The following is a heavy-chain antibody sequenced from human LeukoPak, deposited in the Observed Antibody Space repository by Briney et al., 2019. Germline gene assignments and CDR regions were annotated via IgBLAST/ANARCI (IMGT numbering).Heavy chain of an antibody. CDR3: ARTRIGYGDYIDY. J-gene: IGHJ4*02. D-gene: IGHD4-17*01. Sequence: SVKVSCKASGGTFSSHAISWVRQAPGQGLEWMGRIIPIFGTANYAQKFQGRVTITTDESTSTAYMELSSLRSEDTAVYYCARTRIGYGDYIDYWGQGTLVTVSS. CDR1: GGTFSSHA. CDR2: IIPIFGTA. V-gene: IGHV1-69*05.